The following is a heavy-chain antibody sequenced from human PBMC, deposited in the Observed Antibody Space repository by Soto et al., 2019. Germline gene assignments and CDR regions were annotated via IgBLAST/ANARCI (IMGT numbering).Heavy chain of an antibody. CDR3: AKDRQFRSYYESAGHYNN. J-gene: IGHJ4*02. CDR1: GFTFKNYD. CDR2: ISGSGGVT. D-gene: IGHD3-10*01. Sequence: EVQLLESGGGLAQPGGSLRLSCVASGFTFKNYDMRWVRQAPGKGLEWVSGISGSGGVTYYADSVKGRFTISRDNAKNTRYLQMNSLRANDTAVYYCAKDRQFRSYYESAGHYNNWGQGTLVTVSS. V-gene: IGHV3-23*01.